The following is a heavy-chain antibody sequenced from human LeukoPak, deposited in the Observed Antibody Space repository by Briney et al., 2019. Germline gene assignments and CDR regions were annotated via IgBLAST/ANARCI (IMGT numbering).Heavy chain of an antibody. D-gene: IGHD6-6*01. CDR3: ARAEWPLLPSSSSNYYYYYGMDV. Sequence: ASVKVSCKASGGTFSSYAISWVRQAPGQGLEWMGGIIPIFGTANYAQKFQGRVTITADESTSTAYMELSRLRPEDTAVYYCARAEWPLLPSSSSNYYYYYGMDVWDQGTTVTVSS. J-gene: IGHJ6*02. CDR1: GGTFSSYA. V-gene: IGHV1-69*13. CDR2: IIPIFGTA.